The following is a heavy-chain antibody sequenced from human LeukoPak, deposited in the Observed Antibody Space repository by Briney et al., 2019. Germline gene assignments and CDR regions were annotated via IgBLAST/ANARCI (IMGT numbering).Heavy chain of an antibody. D-gene: IGHD3-22*01. CDR1: GFTFGSYS. CDR2: ISTSSSYI. J-gene: IGHJ3*02. Sequence: GGSLRLSCTASGFTFGSYSMNWVRQAPGKGLEWVSSISTSSSYIYYADSVKGRFTISRDNPKNSLYLQMNSLRAEDTAMYYCARDWRDSSGKFPNDAFDIWGQGTMVTVSS. CDR3: ARDWRDSSGKFPNDAFDI. V-gene: IGHV3-21*01.